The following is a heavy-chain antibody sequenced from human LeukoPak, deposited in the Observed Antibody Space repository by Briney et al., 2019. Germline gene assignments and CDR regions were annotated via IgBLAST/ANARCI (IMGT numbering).Heavy chain of an antibody. J-gene: IGHJ5*02. CDR1: GGTFSSYA. CDR2: IIPIFGTA. CDR3: ARDHIVVVPAAGRAYNWFDP. Sequence: ASVKVSCKASGGTFSSYAISWVRQAPGQGLEWMGGIIPIFGTANYAQKFQGRVTITTDESTSTAYMELSSLRSEDTAVYYCARDHIVVVPAAGRAYNWFDPWGQGTLVTVSS. V-gene: IGHV1-69*05. D-gene: IGHD2-2*01.